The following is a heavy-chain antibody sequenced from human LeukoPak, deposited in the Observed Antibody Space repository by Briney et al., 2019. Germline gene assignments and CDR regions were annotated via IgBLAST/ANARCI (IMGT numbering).Heavy chain of an antibody. CDR2: IYSGGST. Sequence: PGRSLRLSCAASGFTFDDYAMHWVRQAPGKGLEWVSVIYSGGSTYYADSVKGRFTISRDNSKNTLYLQMNSLRAEDTAVYYCARDPGYSYAQGFFDYWGQGTLVTVSS. V-gene: IGHV3-53*01. CDR3: ARDPGYSYAQGFFDY. D-gene: IGHD5-18*01. CDR1: GFTFDDYA. J-gene: IGHJ4*02.